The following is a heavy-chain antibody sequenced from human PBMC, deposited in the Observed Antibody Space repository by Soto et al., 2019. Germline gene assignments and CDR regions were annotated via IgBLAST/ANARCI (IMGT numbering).Heavy chain of an antibody. Sequence: GGSLRLSCAASGFTFTRYSMNWVRQAPGKGLEWVSSISSTTNYIYYGDSMKGRFTISRDNAKNSLYLEMNSLRAEDTAVYYCARESEDPTSNFDYWGQGTLVTVSS. V-gene: IGHV3-21*06. CDR1: GFTFTRYS. J-gene: IGHJ4*02. CDR3: ARESEDPTSNFDY. CDR2: ISSTTNYI.